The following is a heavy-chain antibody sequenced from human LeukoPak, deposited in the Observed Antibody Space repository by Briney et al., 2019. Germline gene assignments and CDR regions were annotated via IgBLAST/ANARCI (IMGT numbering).Heavy chain of an antibody. D-gene: IGHD6-19*01. J-gene: IGHJ6*03. V-gene: IGHV1-3*03. CDR3: AREAIAVAGTDYYYYMDV. CDR2: ISAGNGNT. Sequence: ASVKVSCKASGYTFTSYAMHWVRQAPGQRLEWMGWISAGNGNTKYSQEFQGRVTITRDTSASTAYMELSSLRSEDMAVYYCAREAIAVAGTDYYYYMDVWGKGTTVTVSS. CDR1: GYTFTSYA.